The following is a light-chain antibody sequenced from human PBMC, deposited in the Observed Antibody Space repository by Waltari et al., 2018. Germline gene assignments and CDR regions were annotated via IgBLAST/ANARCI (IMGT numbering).Light chain of an antibody. CDR3: QHYVRLPVT. V-gene: IGKV3-20*01. CDR1: QSVGRT. CDR2: GAS. J-gene: IGKJ1*01. Sequence: IVLTQSPGTLSLSPGERATLSCRASQSVGRTLAWYRKRPGQAPSPLIYGASTRATASPDRFSGSGSGTDFSLTISRLEPEDFAVYYCQHYVRLPVTFGQGTTVEIK.